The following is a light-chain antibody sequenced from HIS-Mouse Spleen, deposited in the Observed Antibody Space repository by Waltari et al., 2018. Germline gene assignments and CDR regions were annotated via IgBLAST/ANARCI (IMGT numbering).Light chain of an antibody. CDR2: EVS. CDR3: SSYTSSSTVV. CDR1: SSDVGVYNY. V-gene: IGLV2-14*01. Sequence: QSALTQPASVSGSPGQSITISCTGTSSDVGVYNYVSWYQQHPGKAPKLMIYEVSNRTSGVSHGFAGAKSGTTAALTISGLQAEDEADYYGSSYTSSSTVVFGGGTKLTVL. J-gene: IGLJ2*01.